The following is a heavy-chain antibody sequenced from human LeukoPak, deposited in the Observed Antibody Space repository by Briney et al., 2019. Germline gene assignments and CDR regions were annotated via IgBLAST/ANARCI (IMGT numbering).Heavy chain of an antibody. CDR1: GGSKSSYD. V-gene: IGHV4-59*08. D-gene: IGHD3-22*01. J-gene: IGHJ4*02. CDR3: ARSSYFCYYDSSVYYGY. CDR2: IYYSGST. Sequence: PSETLSLTCTLCGGSKSSYDWSWLRQPPGKGLEWIGYIYYSGSTNYNPSLKSRVTISVDTSKNQFSLKLSSVIDADTAVYYCARSSYFCYYDSSVYYGYWGQGTLVTVSS.